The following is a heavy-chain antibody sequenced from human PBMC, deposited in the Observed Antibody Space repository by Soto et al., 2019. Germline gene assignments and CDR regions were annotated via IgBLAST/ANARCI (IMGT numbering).Heavy chain of an antibody. CDR2: ISYDGSNK. CDR1: GFTFSSYA. CDR3: ARDSPDIVVVPAATADYYYYYGMDV. V-gene: IGHV3-30-3*01. Sequence: GGSLRLSCAASGFTFSSYAMHWVRQAPGKGLEWVAVISYDGSNKYYADSVKGRFTISRDNSKNTLYLQMNSLRAEDTAVYYCARDSPDIVVVPAATADYYYYYGMDVWGQGTTVTVSS. J-gene: IGHJ6*02. D-gene: IGHD2-2*01.